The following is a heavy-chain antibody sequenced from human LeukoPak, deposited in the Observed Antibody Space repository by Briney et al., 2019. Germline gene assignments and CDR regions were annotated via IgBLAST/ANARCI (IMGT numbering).Heavy chain of an antibody. CDR1: GFTFSSYA. D-gene: IGHD3-22*01. J-gene: IGHJ6*02. Sequence: GGSLRLSCAASGFTFSSYAMSWVRQAPGKGLEWVSAISGSGGSTYYADSVKGRFTISRDNSKNTLYLQMNSLRAEDTAVYYCAKDRYYYDSSSPPPTSMDDWGQGTTVTVSS. CDR2: ISGSGGST. V-gene: IGHV3-23*01. CDR3: AKDRYYYDSSSPPPTSMDD.